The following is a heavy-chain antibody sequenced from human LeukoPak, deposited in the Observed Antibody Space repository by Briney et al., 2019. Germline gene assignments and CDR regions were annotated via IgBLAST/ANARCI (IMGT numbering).Heavy chain of an antibody. J-gene: IGHJ4*01. Sequence: GAAVKVSCKASGYPFDNFGLTWVRQAPGQGLEWMGWISAYNGNTHYAQKFRGRLTLTTETSTSTAYLELRSLKSDDTAVYYCARDRVGGDHTGVSLYWGQGTLVTVSS. CDR2: ISAYNGNT. V-gene: IGHV1-18*01. CDR1: GYPFDNFG. CDR3: ARDRVGGDHTGVSLY. D-gene: IGHD4-17*01.